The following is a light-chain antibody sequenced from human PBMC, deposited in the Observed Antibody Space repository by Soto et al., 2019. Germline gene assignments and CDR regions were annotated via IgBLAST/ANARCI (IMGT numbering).Light chain of an antibody. V-gene: IGLV2-8*01. CDR3: SSYTTTSTRV. CDR1: PSDVGGSNS. J-gene: IGLJ1*01. CDR2: DVN. Sequence: QSVLTQPPSASGSPGQSVTISCTGTPSDVGGSNSVSWYQQHPGKAPNLMIYDVNKRPSGVPDRFSGSKSGNTASLTVSGLQAADEADYYCSSYTTTSTRVFGTGTKLTVL.